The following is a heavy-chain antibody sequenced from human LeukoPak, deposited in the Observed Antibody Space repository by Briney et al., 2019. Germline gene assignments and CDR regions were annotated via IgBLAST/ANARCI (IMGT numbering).Heavy chain of an antibody. CDR2: IYSGDSDT. D-gene: IGHD3-22*01. Sequence: GESLKISCKGSGYSFTTYWIAWVRQMPGKGLEWMGIIYSGDSDTRYSPSFQGQVTISADKSISTAYLQWSSLKASDTAMYYCVRQRDDSYDSSGYYGDWGQGTLVTVSS. CDR3: VRQRDDSYDSSGYYGD. CDR1: GYSFTTYW. V-gene: IGHV5-51*01. J-gene: IGHJ4*02.